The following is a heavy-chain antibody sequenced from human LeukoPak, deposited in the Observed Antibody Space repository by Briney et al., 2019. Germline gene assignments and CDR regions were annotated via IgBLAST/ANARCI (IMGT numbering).Heavy chain of an antibody. CDR3: AISTGRDDAFDI. D-gene: IGHD1-1*01. J-gene: IGHJ3*02. Sequence: PSETLSLTCAVYGGSFSGYYWSWIRQPPAKGREWIGEINHSGSTNYNPSLKSRVTISVDTSKNQFSLKLSSVTAADTAVYYCAISTGRDDAFDIWGQGTMVTVSS. V-gene: IGHV4-34*01. CDR1: GGSFSGYY. CDR2: INHSGST.